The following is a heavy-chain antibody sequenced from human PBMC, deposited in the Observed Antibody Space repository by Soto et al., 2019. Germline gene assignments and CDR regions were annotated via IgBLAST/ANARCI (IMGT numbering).Heavy chain of an antibody. J-gene: IGHJ6*03. D-gene: IGHD7-27*01. CDR2: ISSSSSVI. V-gene: IGHV3-48*01. CDR3: ARDLSWGSNWYYYMDV. Sequence: EVQLVESGGGLVQPGGSLRLSCATSGFILSDCAMNWVRQAPGKGLEWVSYISSSSSVIDYADSVKGRFTVPRDNARNSLYLQRNSLRAEDTAVYYCARDLSWGSNWYYYMDVWGKGTTVTVSS. CDR1: GFILSDCA.